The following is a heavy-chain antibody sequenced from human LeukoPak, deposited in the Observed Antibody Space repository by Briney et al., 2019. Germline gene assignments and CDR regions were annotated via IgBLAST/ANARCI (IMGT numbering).Heavy chain of an antibody. CDR3: AKEITVVTPGRSDAFDI. J-gene: IGHJ3*02. V-gene: IGHV4-59*11. CDR1: GGSISSHY. CDR2: IYYSGST. Sequence: PSEILSLTCTVSGGSISSHYWNWIRQPPGKGLEWNGYIYYSGSTNYNPSLKSRVTISVDTSQNQFSLTLTSVAAADTAVYYCAKEITVVTPGRSDAFDIWGQGTMVTVSS. D-gene: IGHD4-23*01.